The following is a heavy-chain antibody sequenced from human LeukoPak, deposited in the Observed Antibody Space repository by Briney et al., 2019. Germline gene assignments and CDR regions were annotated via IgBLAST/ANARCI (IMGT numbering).Heavy chain of an antibody. Sequence: SETLSLTCAVYGGSFSGYYWSWIRQPPGKGLEWIGEINHSGSTNYNPSLKSRVTISVDTSKNQFSLKLSSVTAADTAVYYCARGARTPSQMVVAATAFDYWGQGTLVTVSS. CDR3: ARGARTPSQMVVAATAFDY. V-gene: IGHV4-34*01. J-gene: IGHJ4*02. CDR1: GGSFSGYY. D-gene: IGHD2-15*01. CDR2: INHSGST.